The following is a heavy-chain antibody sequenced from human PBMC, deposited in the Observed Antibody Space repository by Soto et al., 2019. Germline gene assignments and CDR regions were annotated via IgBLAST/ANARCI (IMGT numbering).Heavy chain of an antibody. J-gene: IGHJ4*02. V-gene: IGHV1-69*12. Sequence: QVQLVQSGAELKKPGSSVKVSCKASGGTFTISVFNWVRQAPGQGLEWMGGIISIFGTPNYSQKFLGRVTITADESTSTGYMERSNPRSDDTAIYYGARDLGSGDEPGDCWGQGTQVTVSS. CDR1: GGTFTISV. CDR3: ARDLGSGDEPGDC. D-gene: IGHD5-12*01. CDR2: IISIFGTP.